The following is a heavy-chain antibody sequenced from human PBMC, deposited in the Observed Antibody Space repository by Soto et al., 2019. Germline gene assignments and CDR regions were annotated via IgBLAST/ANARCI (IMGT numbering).Heavy chain of an antibody. J-gene: IGHJ3*02. V-gene: IGHV4-59*11. Sequence: QVQLQESGPGLVKPSETLSLTCTVAGGSLTDHYWNWFRQSPGKGLHWIGYVYYSGGTNYNPSLKSRVTMSVDTSKNQFSLNLLSVTAADTAVYYCARRNDWKSPTFDIWGQGTMDSVSS. CDR3: ARRNDWKSPTFDI. CDR1: GGSLTDHY. CDR2: VYYSGGT. D-gene: IGHD2-21*01.